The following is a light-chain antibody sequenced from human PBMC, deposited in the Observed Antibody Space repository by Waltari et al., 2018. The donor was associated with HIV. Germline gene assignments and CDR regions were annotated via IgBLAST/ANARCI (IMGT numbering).Light chain of an antibody. J-gene: IGKJ4*01. V-gene: IGKV3-15*01. CDR1: QNVNNN. CDR2: GAS. CDR3: QQYNNWPPLS. Sequence: EIVMTQSPATLSVSPGENATLPRRASQNVNNNLAWSQQKPGQAPRLLIYGASTRATGIPDRFSGSGSGTEFTLTISSLQSEDFVLYYCQQYNNWPPLSFGGGTKVEFK.